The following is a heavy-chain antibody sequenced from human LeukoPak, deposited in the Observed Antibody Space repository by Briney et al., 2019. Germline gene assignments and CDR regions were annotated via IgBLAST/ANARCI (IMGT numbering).Heavy chain of an antibody. J-gene: IGHJ3*02. CDR1: GGSISSSNW. D-gene: IGHD3-10*01. Sequence: SGTLSLTCAVSGGSISSSNWWSWIRQPPGRGLEWIGTMFSSGSTRYNPSLKSRVTISVETSKSQFSLRLSSVTAADTAVYNCARQRGGNDAFDIWGQGTMVTVSS. CDR3: ARQRGGNDAFDI. CDR2: MFSSGST. V-gene: IGHV4-4*02.